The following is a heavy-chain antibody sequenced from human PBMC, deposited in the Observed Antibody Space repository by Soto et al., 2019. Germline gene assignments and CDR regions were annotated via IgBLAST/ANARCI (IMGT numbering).Heavy chain of an antibody. Sequence: ASVKVSCKASGGTFSSYTISWVRQAPGQGLEWMGRIIPILGIANYAQKFQGRVTITADKSTSTAYMELSSLRSEDTAVYYCARGCSGGSCYSYYYYYMDVWGKGTTVTVSS. CDR1: GGTFSSYT. CDR2: IIPILGIA. CDR3: ARGCSGGSCYSYYYYYMDV. D-gene: IGHD2-15*01. V-gene: IGHV1-69*02. J-gene: IGHJ6*03.